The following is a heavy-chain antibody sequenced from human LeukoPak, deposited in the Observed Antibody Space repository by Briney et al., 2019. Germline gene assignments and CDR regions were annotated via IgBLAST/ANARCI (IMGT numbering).Heavy chain of an antibody. Sequence: GGSLRLSCAASGFTFSSYGMHWVRQAPGKGLEWVAVIWYDGSNRYYADSVKGRFTISRDNSKNTLYLQMNSLRAEDTAVYYRAGDLAYRWTLDIWGQGTMVTVSS. D-gene: IGHD1-1*01. V-gene: IGHV3-33*01. CDR1: GFTFSSYG. CDR2: IWYDGSNR. J-gene: IGHJ3*02. CDR3: AGDLAYRWTLDI.